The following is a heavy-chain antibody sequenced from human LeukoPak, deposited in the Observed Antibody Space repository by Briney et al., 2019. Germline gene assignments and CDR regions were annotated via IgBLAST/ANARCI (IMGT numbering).Heavy chain of an antibody. CDR3: ARDKYGSGWSINRFDP. V-gene: IGHV3-7*01. CDR2: IKQDGSEK. Sequence: GGSLRLSCAASGFTFSSYWMSWVRQAPGKGLEWVANIKQDGSEKYYVDSVKGRFTISRDNANNSLFLQMNSLRAEDMGVYYCARDKYGSGWSINRFDPWGRGTLVTVSS. CDR1: GFTFSSYW. D-gene: IGHD6-19*01. J-gene: IGHJ5*02.